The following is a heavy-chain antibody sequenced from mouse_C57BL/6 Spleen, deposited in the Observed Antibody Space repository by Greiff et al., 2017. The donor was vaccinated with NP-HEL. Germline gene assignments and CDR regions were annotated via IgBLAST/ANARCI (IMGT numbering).Heavy chain of an antibody. CDR3: ARRGRDYGYFDY. CDR2: LNPNNGGT. J-gene: IGHJ2*01. CDR1: GYTFTDYN. Sequence: EVQLQQSGPELVKPGASVKMSCKASGYTFTDYNMHWVKQSHGKSLEWIGYLNPNNGGTSYNQKFKGKATLTVNKSSSTAYMELRSLTSEDSAVYYCARRGRDYGYFDYWGQGTTLTVSS. D-gene: IGHD2-4*01. V-gene: IGHV1-22*01.